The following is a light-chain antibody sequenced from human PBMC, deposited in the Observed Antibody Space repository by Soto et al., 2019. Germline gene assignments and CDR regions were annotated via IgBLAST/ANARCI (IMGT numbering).Light chain of an antibody. J-gene: IGLJ2*01. CDR1: SSNIGAGYD. Sequence: QPVLTQPPSVSGAPGQRVTISCSGSSSNIGAGYDVHWYQQRPGTAPKLLIFGNINRPSGVPDRFSGSKSGTSASLAITGLQAEDEGDYYCSSYKRGATLVFGGGTKLTVL. V-gene: IGLV1-40*01. CDR2: GNI. CDR3: SSYKRGATLV.